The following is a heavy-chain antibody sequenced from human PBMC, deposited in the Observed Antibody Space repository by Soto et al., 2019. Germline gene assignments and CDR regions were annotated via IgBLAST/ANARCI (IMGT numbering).Heavy chain of an antibody. CDR3: ARMGDVPYYYYGMDV. Sequence: QVQLVQSGAEVKKPGASVTVSCKASGYTFTTYGVSWVRQAPGQGLEWLGWIDGYNGNAKYAENLQGRVTMNTDTPTSTAYMELRSLRSDDTAVYYCARMGDVPYYYYGMDVWGQGTTVTVSS. CDR2: IDGYNGNA. V-gene: IGHV1-18*01. D-gene: IGHD3-16*01. J-gene: IGHJ6*02. CDR1: GYTFTTYG.